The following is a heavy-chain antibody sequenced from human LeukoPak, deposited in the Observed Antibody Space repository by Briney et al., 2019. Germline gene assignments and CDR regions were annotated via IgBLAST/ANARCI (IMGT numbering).Heavy chain of an antibody. CDR2: INPNSGGT. CDR3: ARGSWLEMYYFDY. Sequence: EASVKVSCNASGYTFTGYYMHWVRQAPGQGLEWMGWINPNSGGTNYAQKFQGRVTMTRDTSISTACMELSRLRSDDTAVYYCARGSWLEMYYFDYWGQGTLVTVSS. J-gene: IGHJ4*02. V-gene: IGHV1-2*02. CDR1: GYTFTGYY. D-gene: IGHD5-24*01.